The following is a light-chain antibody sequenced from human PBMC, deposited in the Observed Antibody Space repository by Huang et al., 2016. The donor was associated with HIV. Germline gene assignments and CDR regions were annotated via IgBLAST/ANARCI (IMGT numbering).Light chain of an antibody. Sequence: EIVMTQSPAALSVSPGERATLSCRASQSINSNLAWYQQKPGQAPRLLIYGASTRATGIPDRFRGSVSGTAFTLTIRSLQSEDFVVYYCQQYNNWPETFDQGTKVEIK. V-gene: IGKV3-15*01. CDR3: QQYNNWPET. CDR1: QSINSN. CDR2: GAS. J-gene: IGKJ1*01.